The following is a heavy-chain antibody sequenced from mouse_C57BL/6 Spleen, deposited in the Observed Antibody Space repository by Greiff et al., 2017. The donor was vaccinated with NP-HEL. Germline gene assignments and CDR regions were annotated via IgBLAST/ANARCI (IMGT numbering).Heavy chain of an antibody. D-gene: IGHD1-1*01. CDR1: GYTFTSYW. CDR3: ARAPSLITTVVPFDY. V-gene: IGHV1-64*01. J-gene: IGHJ2*01. CDR2: IHPNSSST. Sequence: QVQLQQPGAELVKPGASVKLSCKASGYTFTSYWMHWVKQRPGQGLEWIGMIHPNSSSTNYNEKFKSKATLTVDKSSSTAYMQLSSLTSEDSAVYYCARAPSLITTVVPFDYWGQGTTLTVSS.